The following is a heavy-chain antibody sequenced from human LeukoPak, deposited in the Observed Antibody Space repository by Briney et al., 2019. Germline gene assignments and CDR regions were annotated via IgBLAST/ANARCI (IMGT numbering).Heavy chain of an antibody. D-gene: IGHD5-12*01. CDR2: FDPEVGET. V-gene: IGHV1-24*01. Sequence: ASVKVSCKVSGDTLAAYSIHWVRQTPAKGLEGLGGFDPEVGETLYAQRFQGRVTVTEDTATDTAYLDLSSLTTDDTAVYYCATDLLALGLKTFDPWGQGTLVTVSS. CDR1: GDTLAAYS. CDR3: ATDLLALGLKTFDP. J-gene: IGHJ5*02.